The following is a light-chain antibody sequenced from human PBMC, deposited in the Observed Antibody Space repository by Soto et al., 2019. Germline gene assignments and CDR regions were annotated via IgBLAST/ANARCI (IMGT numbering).Light chain of an antibody. J-gene: IGKJ4*01. CDR3: QHYGSSPLT. V-gene: IGKV3-20*01. CDR1: QSVSSGY. CDR2: SAS. Sequence: EIVLTQSPGTLSLSPGERATLSCGASQSVSSGYLAWYQQKPGQAPRLLIYSASSRVTSIPDRFSGSGSGTDFTLTISRLEPEDFAVYYCQHYGSSPLTFGGGTKVDIK.